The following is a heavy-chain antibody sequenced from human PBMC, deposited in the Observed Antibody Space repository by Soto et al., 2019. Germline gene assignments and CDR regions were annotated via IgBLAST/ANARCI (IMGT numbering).Heavy chain of an antibody. J-gene: IGHJ4*02. V-gene: IGHV3-21*01. D-gene: IGHD2-21*02. CDR1: GFTFSSYS. Sequence: GGSLRLSCAASGFTFSSYSMNWVRQAPGKGLEWVSSISSSSSYIYYADSVKGRFTISRDNAKNSLYLQMNSLRAEDTAVYYCARDWISNPPYIVVVTAIDYWGQGTLVTVSS. CDR2: ISSSSSYI. CDR3: ARDWISNPPYIVVVTAIDY.